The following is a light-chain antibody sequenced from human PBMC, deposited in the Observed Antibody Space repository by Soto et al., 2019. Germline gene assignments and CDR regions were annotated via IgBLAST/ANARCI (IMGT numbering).Light chain of an antibody. CDR1: QSFGTF. V-gene: IGKV1-39*01. J-gene: IGKJ1*01. Sequence: DIHMTQSPSSLSSSVLYRVTITFRASQSFGTFLNWYQQNQGKAPKLLMYAASSLQGGVPSRFSGSGSGTHFTLTINGLQPEDFATYYCQQSFSTPRTFGQGTKVDIK. CDR3: QQSFSTPRT. CDR2: AAS.